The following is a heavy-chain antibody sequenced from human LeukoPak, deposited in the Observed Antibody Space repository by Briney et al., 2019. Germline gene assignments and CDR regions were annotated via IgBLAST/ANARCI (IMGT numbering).Heavy chain of an antibody. V-gene: IGHV4-39*01. Sequence: NPSETLSLTCTVSGGSISSSSYFWGWIRQPPGKGLEWIGSIYYSGYTYYNPSLKSRVTISVDTSKNQFSLKLSSVTAADTAVYYCARPTYSSSSAYFFDYWGQGTLVTVSS. D-gene: IGHD6-6*01. CDR2: IYYSGYT. CDR3: ARPTYSSSSAYFFDY. CDR1: GGSISSSSYF. J-gene: IGHJ4*02.